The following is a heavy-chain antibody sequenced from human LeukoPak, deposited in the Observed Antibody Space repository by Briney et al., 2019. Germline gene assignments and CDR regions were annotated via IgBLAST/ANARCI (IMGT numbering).Heavy chain of an antibody. CDR1: GYSFSSYG. J-gene: IGHJ4*02. V-gene: IGHV1-18*01. CDR2: ISVYNGNT. D-gene: IGHD3-10*01. Sequence: ASVKVSCKASGYSFSSYGISWVRQAPGQGLEWMGWISVYNGNTNYAQKLQGRVTMTTDTSTSTAYMELRSLRSDDTAVYYCARDGRSGGYFDHWGQGTPVTVSS. CDR3: ARDGRSGGYFDH.